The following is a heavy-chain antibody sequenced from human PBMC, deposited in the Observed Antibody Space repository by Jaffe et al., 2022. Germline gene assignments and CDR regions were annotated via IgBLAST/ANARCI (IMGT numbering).Heavy chain of an antibody. CDR2: ISDSGGST. CDR3: AKYLGSCSGGSCPRWFDP. CDR1: GFTFSSYA. V-gene: IGHV3-23*01. J-gene: IGHJ5*02. D-gene: IGHD2-15*01. Sequence: EVQLLESGGGLVQPGGSLRLSCAASGFTFSSYAMNWVRQAPGKGLEWVSIISDSGGSTYYADSVKGRFTISRDNSKNTLYLQMNSLRAEDTAIYYCAKYLGSCSGGSCPRWFDPWGQGTLVTVSS.